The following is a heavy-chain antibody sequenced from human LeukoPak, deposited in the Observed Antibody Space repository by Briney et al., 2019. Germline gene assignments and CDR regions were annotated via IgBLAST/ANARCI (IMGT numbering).Heavy chain of an antibody. CDR2: IYYTGST. D-gene: IGHD2-2*01. Sequence: SETLSLTCTASGGSVSSGSYYWSWIRQPPGKELEWIGDIYYTGSTTYNPSLKSRVTISVDTSKNQFSLKVRSVTAADTAVYYCARHSVKSHCTDTTCYRNYFGLDVWGQGTTVTVSS. V-gene: IGHV4-61*01. CDR3: ARHSVKSHCTDTTCYRNYFGLDV. CDR1: GGSVSSGSYY. J-gene: IGHJ6*02.